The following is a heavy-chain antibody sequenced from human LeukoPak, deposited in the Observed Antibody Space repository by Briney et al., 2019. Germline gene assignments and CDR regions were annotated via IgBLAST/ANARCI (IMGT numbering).Heavy chain of an antibody. CDR1: GGSIRTYY. CDR2: IYTSGST. D-gene: IGHD2-2*01. Sequence: SETLSLTCTVSGGSIRTYYWSWIRQPAGKGLEWIGCIYTSGSTNYNPSLKSRVTMSVDTSKNQFSLKLSSVTAADTAVYYCARAGELVVSTSPYGMDVWGQGTTVTVSS. CDR3: ARAGELVVSTSPYGMDV. V-gene: IGHV4-4*07. J-gene: IGHJ6*02.